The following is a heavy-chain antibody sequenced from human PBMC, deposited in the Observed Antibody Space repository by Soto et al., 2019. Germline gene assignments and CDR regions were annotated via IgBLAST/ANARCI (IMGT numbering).Heavy chain of an antibody. CDR2: IYPHDSDT. CDR1: GYDFTSYW. V-gene: IGHV5-51*01. D-gene: IGHD3-22*01. CDR3: AVWYYYDSSGYKGYYFDY. Sequence: EVQLVQSGEEVKKSGESLKISCKGSGYDFTSYWIGWVRQMPGKGLEWMGIIYPHDSDTRYSPSFQGQVTTSADKSISTAYLQWSSLKASDSAMYYCAVWYYYDSSGYKGYYFDYWGQGTLVTVSS. J-gene: IGHJ4*02.